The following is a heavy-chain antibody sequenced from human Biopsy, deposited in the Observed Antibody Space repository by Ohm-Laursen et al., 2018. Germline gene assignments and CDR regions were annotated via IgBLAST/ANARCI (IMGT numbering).Heavy chain of an antibody. V-gene: IGHV4-59*01. CDR2: VYYTGRT. Sequence: GTLSLTCTVSDGSINSYYWSWIRQPPGKGLQWIGYVYYTGRTDYNPSLQSRVTISVDTSKNHFSLRLRSVTPADTAIYYCARDRGYYSDRTVPGYFDLWGRGTLVTVSS. CDR1: DGSINSYY. J-gene: IGHJ2*01. D-gene: IGHD3-22*01. CDR3: ARDRGYYSDRTVPGYFDL.